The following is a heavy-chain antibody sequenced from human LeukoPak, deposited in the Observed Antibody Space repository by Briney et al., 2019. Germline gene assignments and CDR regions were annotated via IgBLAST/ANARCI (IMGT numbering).Heavy chain of an antibody. CDR1: GGSISSSSYY. V-gene: IGHV4-39*01. D-gene: IGHD1-26*01. J-gene: IGHJ4*02. Sequence: PSETLSLTCTVSGGSISSSSYYWGWIRQPPGKGLEWIGSIYYSGSTYYNPSLKSRVTISVDTSKNQFSLKLSSVTAADTAVYYCARQWELLIDYWGQGTLVTVSS. CDR2: IYYSGST. CDR3: ARQWELLIDY.